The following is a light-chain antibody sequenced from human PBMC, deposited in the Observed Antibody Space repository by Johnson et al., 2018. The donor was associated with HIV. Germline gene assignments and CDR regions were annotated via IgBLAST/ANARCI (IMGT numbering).Light chain of an antibody. V-gene: IGLV1-51*01. CDR2: DNN. CDR3: GAWDSTLNAYV. Sequence: SVLTQPPSVSAAPGQKVTISCSGSSSNIGNNYVSWYQQLPGTAHKVLIYDNNKRPSGIPDRFSGSKSGTSATLGITGLQTGDEGDYFCGAWDSTLNAYVFGTGTKVTVL. CDR1: SSNIGNNY. J-gene: IGLJ1*01.